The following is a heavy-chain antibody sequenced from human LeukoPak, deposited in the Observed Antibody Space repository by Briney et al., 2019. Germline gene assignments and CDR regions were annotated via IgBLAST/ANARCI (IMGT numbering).Heavy chain of an antibody. V-gene: IGHV4-34*01. CDR2: INHSGST. Sequence: SETLSLTCAVYGGSFSGYYWSWIRQPPGKGLEWIGEINHSGSTNYNPSLKSRVTISVDTSKNQFSLKLSSVTAADTAVYYCARHPFATPFDHWGRGTLLTVSS. D-gene: IGHD2-15*01. J-gene: IGHJ4*02. CDR1: GGSFSGYY. CDR3: ARHPFATPFDH.